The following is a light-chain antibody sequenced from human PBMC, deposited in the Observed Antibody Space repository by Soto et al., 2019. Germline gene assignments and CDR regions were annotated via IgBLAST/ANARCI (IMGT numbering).Light chain of an antibody. CDR1: QTFSSH. V-gene: IGKV3-11*01. Sequence: EIDLTQSPATLSLSPGERATLSCRASQTFSSHLAWYQQKPGQAPRLLIYDASKRATGIPARFSGRGSGTDFTLTISSLEPEDFAVYYCQQRSNWPPVITFGQGTRVEIK. J-gene: IGKJ5*01. CDR2: DAS. CDR3: QQRSNWPPVIT.